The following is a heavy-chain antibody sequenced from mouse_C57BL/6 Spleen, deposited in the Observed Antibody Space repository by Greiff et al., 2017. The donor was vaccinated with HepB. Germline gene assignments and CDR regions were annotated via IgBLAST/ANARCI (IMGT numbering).Heavy chain of an antibody. J-gene: IGHJ2*01. D-gene: IGHD1-1*01. Sequence: QVQLQQPGAELVKPGASVKLSCKASGYTFTSYWMHWVKQRPGQGLEWIGMIHPNSGSTNYNEKFKSKATLTVDKSSSTAYMQLSSLTSEDSAVYYCASPEDYYYGSSPDYWGQGTTLTVSS. V-gene: IGHV1-64*01. CDR2: IHPNSGST. CDR1: GYTFTSYW. CDR3: ASPEDYYYGSSPDY.